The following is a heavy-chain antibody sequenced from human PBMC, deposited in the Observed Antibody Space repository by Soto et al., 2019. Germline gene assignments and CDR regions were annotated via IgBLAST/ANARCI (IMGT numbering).Heavy chain of an antibody. CDR2: ISGDAGRT. CDR3: VKDTVVVINGGDFDY. CDR1: GFTYVKYP. D-gene: IGHD3-22*01. Sequence: EVQLLESGGALVQPGGSLRLSCEASGFTYVKYPMSWVRQAPGKGLEWVSGISGDAGRTFYADSVKGRFTISRDNSKNTVYLQMNSLRVEDTAVYYCVKDTVVVINGGDFDYWGQGTLVTVSS. J-gene: IGHJ4*02. V-gene: IGHV3-23*01.